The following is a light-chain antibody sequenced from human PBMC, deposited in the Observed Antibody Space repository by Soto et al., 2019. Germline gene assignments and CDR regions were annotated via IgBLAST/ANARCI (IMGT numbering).Light chain of an antibody. J-gene: IGKJ1*01. CDR3: QQRSNWPPT. Sequence: EIVLTQSPATLSLSPGERATLSCRASQSVSSYLAWYQQKPGQAPRLLIYDASNRATGIPARFSGSGSGTDFTLTICGLEPEDFAVYYCQQRSNWPPTFGQGTKV. CDR2: DAS. V-gene: IGKV3-11*01. CDR1: QSVSSY.